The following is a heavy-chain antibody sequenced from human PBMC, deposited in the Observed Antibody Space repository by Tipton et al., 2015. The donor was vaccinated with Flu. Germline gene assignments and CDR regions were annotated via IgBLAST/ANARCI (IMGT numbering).Heavy chain of an antibody. D-gene: IGHD5-18*01. V-gene: IGHV4-31*03. CDR3: ARDDDTSMGTH. CDR1: GASISSCGYY. J-gene: IGHJ4*02. CDR2: IHYSGST. Sequence: TLSLTCSVSGASISSCGYYWSWIRQHPGKGLEWIGYIHYSGSTYYNPSLRSRVTISVDTSKNQFSLNLSSLTAADTAVYYCARDDDTSMGTHWGQGTLVTVSS.